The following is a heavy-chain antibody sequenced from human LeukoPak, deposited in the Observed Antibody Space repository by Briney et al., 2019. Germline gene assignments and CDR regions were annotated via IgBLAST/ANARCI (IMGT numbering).Heavy chain of an antibody. V-gene: IGHV4-39*07. CDR3: ARDQIAAARYAFDI. CDR1: GGSISSYY. Sequence: SETLSLTCTVSGGSISSYYWGWIRQPPGKGLEWIGSIYYSGSTYYNPSLKSRVTISVDTSKNQFSLKLSSVTAADTAVYYCARDQIAAARYAFDIWGQGTMVTVPS. CDR2: IYYSGST. J-gene: IGHJ3*02. D-gene: IGHD6-13*01.